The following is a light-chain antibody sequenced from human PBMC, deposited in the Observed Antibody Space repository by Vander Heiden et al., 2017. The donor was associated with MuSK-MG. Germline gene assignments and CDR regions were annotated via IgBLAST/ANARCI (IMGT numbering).Light chain of an antibody. J-gene: IGLJ1*01. Sequence: HSALTQPASVSGSPGQSITISCHGTSSDVGYYNYVLWYQQHPCKPPTLLIHDGNSRPSGVSTRVSGSKSGKTASTTAAGLQAEDDADDYCGQYTTSGTEVFGSGTKLTVL. V-gene: IGLV2-14*01. CDR1: SSDVGYYNY. CDR3: GQYTTSGTEV. CDR2: DGN.